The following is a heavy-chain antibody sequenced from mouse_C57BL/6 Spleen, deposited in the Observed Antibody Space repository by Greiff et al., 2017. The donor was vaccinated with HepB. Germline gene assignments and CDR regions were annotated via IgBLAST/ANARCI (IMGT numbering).Heavy chain of an antibody. Sequence: EVQLQQSVAELVRPGASVKLSCTASGFNIKNTYMHWVKQRPEQGLEWIGRIDPANGNTKYAPKFQGKATITADTSYNTAYLQLSSLTSEDAAIYYCATPATMITTRVRNSLDYYAMDYGGQGTSVTVSS. CDR2: IDPANGNT. CDR1: GFNIKNTY. V-gene: IGHV14-3*01. CDR3: ATPATMITTRVRNSLDYYAMDY. D-gene: IGHD2-4*01. J-gene: IGHJ4*01.